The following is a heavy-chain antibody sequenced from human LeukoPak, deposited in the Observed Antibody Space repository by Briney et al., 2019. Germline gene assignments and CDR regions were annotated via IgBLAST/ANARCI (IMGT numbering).Heavy chain of an antibody. CDR3: VRDGGSGWSSAFFDH. D-gene: IGHD6-19*01. CDR1: GFSVTVNY. Sequence: GGSLRLSCAASGFSVTVNYMNWVRQAPGKGLEWVSVIYSGGDTDYADSVKGRFTISRDNSKNTLYLQMSSLRAEDTAVYYCVRDGGSGWSSAFFDHWGQGTLVTVSS. CDR2: IYSGGDT. J-gene: IGHJ4*02. V-gene: IGHV3-53*01.